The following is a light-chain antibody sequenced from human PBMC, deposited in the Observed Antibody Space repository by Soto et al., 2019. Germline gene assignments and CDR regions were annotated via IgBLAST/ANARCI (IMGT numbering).Light chain of an antibody. CDR1: SSNIGNNY. Sequence: QSELTQPPSVSAAPGQKVTISCSGSSSNIGNNYVSWYQQLPGTAPKLLIYENNKRPSGIPDRFSGSKSGTSATLGITGLQTGDEADYYCGTWDSSLSAGGVFGGGTKLTVL. CDR2: ENN. J-gene: IGLJ2*01. CDR3: GTWDSSLSAGGV. V-gene: IGLV1-51*02.